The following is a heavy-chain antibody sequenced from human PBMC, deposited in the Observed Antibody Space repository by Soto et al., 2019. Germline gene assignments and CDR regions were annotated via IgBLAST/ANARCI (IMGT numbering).Heavy chain of an antibody. J-gene: IGHJ1*01. CDR1: GFPFSSYA. CDR2: ISGTGRVT. V-gene: IGHV3-23*01. Sequence: EVQLLESGGGLVQPGGSLKISCAVSGFPFSSYAMSWVRQAPGKGLEWVSGISGTGRVTNYAESVKGRFTISRDNPKNTLYLEMKSLRVEDTAVYYCAKDVHYDIVTGIEYFDHWGQGTLVTVSS. CDR3: AKDVHYDIVTGIEYFDH. D-gene: IGHD3-9*01.